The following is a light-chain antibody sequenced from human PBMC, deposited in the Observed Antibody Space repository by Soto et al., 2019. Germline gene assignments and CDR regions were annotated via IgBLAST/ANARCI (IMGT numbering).Light chain of an antibody. J-gene: IGKJ3*01. CDR2: ATS. V-gene: IGKV1-39*01. CDR3: QQRET. Sequence: DIQMTQSPSSLSASVGDRVTITCRASQAIHSYLNWYQQKPGKAPNLLIFATSTLQSGVPSRFSGSGSGTDFTLTISSLQPEYFATYYCQQRETLGPGTKVDIK. CDR1: QAIHSY.